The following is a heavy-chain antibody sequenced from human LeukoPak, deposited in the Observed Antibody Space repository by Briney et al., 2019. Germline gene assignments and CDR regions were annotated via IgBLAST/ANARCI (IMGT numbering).Heavy chain of an antibody. CDR2: IDEDGSET. Sequence: PGGSLRLSCEVSGFTFSNYWMMWVRQAPGKGLEWVASIDEDGSETNYVDSVTGRFTVSRDHAKNSLFLQMNSLRAEDTAVYYCAKFSAAAGGDWFDPWGQGTLVTVSS. D-gene: IGHD6-13*01. J-gene: IGHJ5*02. V-gene: IGHV3-7*01. CDR3: AKFSAAAGGDWFDP. CDR1: GFTFSNYW.